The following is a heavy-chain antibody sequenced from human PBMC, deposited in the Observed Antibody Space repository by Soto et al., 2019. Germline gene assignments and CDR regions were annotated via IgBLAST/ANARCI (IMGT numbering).Heavy chain of an antibody. Sequence: AVKVSCKASGGTFGSDAITWVRQAPGQWLEWVGRIIPIFGTTNYAQNLQGRVTITADKSTLTSYMELHSLTSEDTALYYCARDRTDSGYYTNWLDPWGQGTQVTVSS. CDR1: GGTFGSDA. CDR3: ARDRTDSGYYTNWLDP. CDR2: IIPIFGTT. D-gene: IGHD3-22*01. V-gene: IGHV1-69*06. J-gene: IGHJ5*02.